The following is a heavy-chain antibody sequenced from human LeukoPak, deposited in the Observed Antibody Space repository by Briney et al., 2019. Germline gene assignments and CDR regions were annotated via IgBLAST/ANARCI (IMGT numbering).Heavy chain of an antibody. CDR2: IYSGGST. CDR3: ATSSGWYGREEGMDV. J-gene: IGHJ6*02. CDR1: GFTVGSNY. D-gene: IGHD6-19*01. Sequence: GGSLRLSCAASGFTVGSNYMSWVRQAPGKGLEWVSVIYSGGSTYYADSVKGRFTISRDNSKNTLYLQMNSLRAEDTAVYYCATSSGWYGREEGMDVWGQGTTVTVSS. V-gene: IGHV3-53*01.